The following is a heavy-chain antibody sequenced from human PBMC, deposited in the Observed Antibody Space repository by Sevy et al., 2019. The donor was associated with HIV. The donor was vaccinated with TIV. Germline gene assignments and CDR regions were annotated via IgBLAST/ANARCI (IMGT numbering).Heavy chain of an antibody. CDR2: IFPGDSDT. V-gene: IGHV5-51*01. J-gene: IGHJ4*02. D-gene: IGHD3-10*01. CDR3: ARKHSYGSGNFYIFDS. CDR1: GYSFTTYW. Sequence: GESLKISCKGFGYSFTTYWIDWVRQTPGKGLEWMGIIFPGDSDTTYSPSFQGQVTISVDKSITTAYLQWSSLKASDTAMYYCARKHSYGSGNFYIFDSWGQGTLVTVSS.